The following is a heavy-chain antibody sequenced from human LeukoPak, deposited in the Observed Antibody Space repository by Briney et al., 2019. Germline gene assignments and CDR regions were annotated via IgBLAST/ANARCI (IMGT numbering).Heavy chain of an antibody. Sequence: GGSLRLSRAASGFTFSTYAMNWVRQAPGKGLEWVSYISSSGGTIYYADSVKGRFTISRDNAKNSLYLQMNSLRAEDTAVYYCARAPSFGGFDYWGQGTLVTVSS. D-gene: IGHD4-23*01. CDR1: GFTFSTYA. CDR2: ISSSGGTI. V-gene: IGHV3-48*03. J-gene: IGHJ4*02. CDR3: ARAPSFGGFDY.